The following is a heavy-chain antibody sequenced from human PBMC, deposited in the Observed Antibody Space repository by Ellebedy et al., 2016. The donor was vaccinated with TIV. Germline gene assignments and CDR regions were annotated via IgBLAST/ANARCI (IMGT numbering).Heavy chain of an antibody. CDR1: GGSISTSTYF. Sequence: MPSETLSLTCTVSGGSISTSTYFFAWIRQAPGKGLEWIGNIYDSGATYYVPSLRGRVTMSASPSHNRVSLGLSSVTAADAAVYFCARGVRLEQYFDLWGRGTRASVSS. V-gene: IGHV4-39*07. CDR3: ARGVRLEQYFDL. CDR2: IYDSGAT. J-gene: IGHJ2*01. D-gene: IGHD3-16*01.